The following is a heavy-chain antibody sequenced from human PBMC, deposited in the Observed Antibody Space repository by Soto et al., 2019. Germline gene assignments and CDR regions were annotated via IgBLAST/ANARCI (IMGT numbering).Heavy chain of an antibody. CDR1: GFTVSANY. J-gene: IGHJ4*02. Sequence: GGSLRLSCAASGFTVSANYMTWVRQAPGKGLEWVSVIYSGGSTYYADSMKGRFTISRDNSKNTVYLQMSSLRAEDTAVYYCARLATGTTLDYWAQGSLVTVSS. CDR2: IYSGGST. V-gene: IGHV3-53*01. CDR3: ARLATGTTLDY. D-gene: IGHD1-7*01.